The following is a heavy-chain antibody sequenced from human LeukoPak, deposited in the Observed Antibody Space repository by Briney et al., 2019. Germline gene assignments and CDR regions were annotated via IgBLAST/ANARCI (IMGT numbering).Heavy chain of an antibody. Sequence: GSLRLSCAASGFTFSSYWMSWVRQAPGKGLEWVANIRQDGNEKNYVGSVKGRFTISRDNAKNSLYLQMNSLRAGDTAVYYCARENIAAAGIDYWGQGALVTVSA. CDR3: ARENIAAAGIDY. J-gene: IGHJ4*02. V-gene: IGHV3-7*01. CDR1: GFTFSSYW. CDR2: IRQDGNEK. D-gene: IGHD6-13*01.